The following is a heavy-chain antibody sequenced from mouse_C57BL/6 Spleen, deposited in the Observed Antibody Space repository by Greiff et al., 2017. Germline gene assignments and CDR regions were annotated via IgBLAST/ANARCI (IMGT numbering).Heavy chain of an antibody. Sequence: EVKLQEPGGGLVQPGGSLSFSCAASGFTFTDYYMSWVRQPPGKALEWLGFIRNKANGYTTEYSVSVKGRFTISRDKSQSILYLQMNALRAEDSATYYCARSLTTGAFGYWGQGTTLTVSS. CDR1: GFTFTDYY. CDR2: IRNKANGYTT. J-gene: IGHJ2*01. CDR3: ARSLTTGAFGY. V-gene: IGHV7-3*01. D-gene: IGHD2-12*01.